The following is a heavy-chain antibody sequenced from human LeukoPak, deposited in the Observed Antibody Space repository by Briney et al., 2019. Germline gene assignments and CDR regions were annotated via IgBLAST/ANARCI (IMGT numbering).Heavy chain of an antibody. V-gene: IGHV4-38-2*02. D-gene: IGHD3-10*01. Sequence: PSETLSLTCTVSGYSISSGYYWGWIRQPPGKGLEWIGSIYHSGSTYYNPSLKSRVTISVDTSKNQFSLKLSSVTAADTAVYYCARLNLDSGWFGYYFDYWGQGTLVTVSS. CDR1: GYSISSGYY. CDR3: ARLNLDSGWFGYYFDY. J-gene: IGHJ4*02. CDR2: IYHSGST.